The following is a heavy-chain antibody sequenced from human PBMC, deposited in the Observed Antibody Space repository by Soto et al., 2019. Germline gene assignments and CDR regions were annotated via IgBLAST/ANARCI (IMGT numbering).Heavy chain of an antibody. J-gene: IGHJ5*02. V-gene: IGHV1-3*01. D-gene: IGHD2-21*02. CDR2: INAGNGNT. Sequence: QVQLVQSGAEVKKPGASVKVSCKASGYTFTSYAMHWVRQAPGQRLEWMGWINAGNGNTKYSQKLQGRVTITRDTSASTAYMELSSLRSEYTAVYYCSRCFLGGDADCYDPWGQGTLVTVSS. CDR1: GYTFTSYA. CDR3: SRCFLGGDADCYDP.